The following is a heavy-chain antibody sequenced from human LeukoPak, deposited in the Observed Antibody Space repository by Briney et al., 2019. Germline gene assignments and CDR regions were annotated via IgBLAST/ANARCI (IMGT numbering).Heavy chain of an antibody. CDR3: AKEVTVYFDY. Sequence: PGGSLRLSCVASGVNFINYGMHWVRQAPGKGLEWVAVISYDGSNKYYADSVKGRFTISRDNSKNTLYLQMNSLRAEDTAVYYCAKEVTVYFDYWGQGTLVTVPS. V-gene: IGHV3-30*18. J-gene: IGHJ4*02. CDR1: GVNFINYG. CDR2: ISYDGSNK. D-gene: IGHD2-21*02.